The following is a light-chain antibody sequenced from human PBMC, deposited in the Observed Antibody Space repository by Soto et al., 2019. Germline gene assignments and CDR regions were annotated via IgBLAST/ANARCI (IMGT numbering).Light chain of an antibody. CDR1: TGTVTSGHY. J-gene: IGLJ7*01. Sequence: QSVVTQAPSLTVSPGWTVTLTCGPSTGTVTSGHYRYWFQLKPGQAPRTLLYDIDNKHTWTAARFSGSLLGGKAALTLSGAQPEDEGDYYCLLSYSGPSTFGGGTQLTVL. CDR3: LLSYSGPST. CDR2: DID. V-gene: IGLV7-46*01.